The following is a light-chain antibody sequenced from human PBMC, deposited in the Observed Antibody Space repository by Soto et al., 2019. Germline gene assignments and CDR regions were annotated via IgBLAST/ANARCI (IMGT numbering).Light chain of an antibody. CDR3: QQGSTTLFT. Sequence: DIQMTQSPSSLSASVGDRVTITCRASQSISSFLNWYQQKPGKAPKLLIYAASTLLSGVPSRFSGTGSGTDFTLTISSLQPEDFATYYCQQGSTTLFTFGRGTKVDIK. J-gene: IGKJ3*01. CDR1: QSISSF. V-gene: IGKV1-39*01. CDR2: AAS.